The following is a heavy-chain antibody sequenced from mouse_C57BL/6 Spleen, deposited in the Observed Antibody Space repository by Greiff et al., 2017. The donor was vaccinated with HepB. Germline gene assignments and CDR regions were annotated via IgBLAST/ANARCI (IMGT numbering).Heavy chain of an antibody. Sequence: QVQLQQSGAELVKPGASVKLSCKASGYTFTSYWMHWVKQRPGQGLEWIGMIHPNSGSTNYNEKFKSKATLTVDKSSSTAYMQLSSLTSEDSAVYYCARPIYDGYSWFAYWGQGTLVTVSA. CDR1: GYTFTSYW. J-gene: IGHJ3*01. V-gene: IGHV1-64*01. CDR3: ARPIYDGYSWFAY. D-gene: IGHD2-3*01. CDR2: IHPNSGST.